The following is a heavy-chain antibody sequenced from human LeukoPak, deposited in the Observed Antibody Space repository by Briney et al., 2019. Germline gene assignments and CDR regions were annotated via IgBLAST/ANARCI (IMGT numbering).Heavy chain of an antibody. Sequence: GGSLRLSCAASGFTFSSYSMNWVRQAPGKGLEWVSYISSSSSTIYYADSVKGRFTISRDNAKNSLYLQMNSLRAEDTAVYYCATSSGSGIFYGMDVWGQGTTVTVSS. J-gene: IGHJ6*02. CDR3: ATSSGSGIFYGMDV. CDR2: ISSSSSTI. CDR1: GFTFSSYS. D-gene: IGHD3-10*01. V-gene: IGHV3-48*04.